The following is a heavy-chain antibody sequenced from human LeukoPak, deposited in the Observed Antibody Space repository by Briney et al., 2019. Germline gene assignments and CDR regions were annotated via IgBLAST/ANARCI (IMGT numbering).Heavy chain of an antibody. CDR2: ISSNGGST. CDR1: GFTFSSYA. CDR3: AVSMATMDRDYYYYGMDV. Sequence: GGSLRLSCAASGFTFSSYAMHWVRRAPGKGLEYVSAISSNGGSTYYANSVKGRFTISRDNSKNTLYLQMGSLRAEDMAVYYCAVSMATMDRDYYYYGMDVWGQGTTVTVSS. J-gene: IGHJ6*02. D-gene: IGHD5-24*01. V-gene: IGHV3-64*01.